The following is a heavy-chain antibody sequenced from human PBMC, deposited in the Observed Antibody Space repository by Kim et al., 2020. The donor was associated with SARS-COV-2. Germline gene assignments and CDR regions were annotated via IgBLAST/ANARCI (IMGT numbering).Heavy chain of an antibody. D-gene: IGHD3-16*02. J-gene: IGHJ4*02. CDR3: ASHAGGGYLPFDH. CDR1: GFPFSSYA. CDR2: ISGSGDSE. V-gene: IGHV3-23*01. Sequence: GGSLRLSCAVSGFPFSSYALNWVRQAPKKGLEWVSVISGSGDSEYYADSVKGRFTISRDNSKNTLYLQMNSLRAEDTAVYYCASHAGGGYLPFDHWGQGTLVTVSS.